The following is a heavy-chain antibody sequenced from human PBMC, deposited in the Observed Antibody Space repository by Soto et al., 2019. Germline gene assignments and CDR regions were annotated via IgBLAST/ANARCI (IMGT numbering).Heavy chain of an antibody. CDR3: ARDIGYGGN. V-gene: IGHV3-74*01. D-gene: IGHD3-16*01. CDR2: ISTDGSIT. CDR1: GFALSTSW. J-gene: IGHJ4*02. Sequence: EVQLVESGGGLVQPGGSLRLSCTTSGFALSTSWMHWVRQTPGKGLLWVSHISTDGSITNYADSAKGRFTISRDNAKNTLFLQMNNLRAEDTAVYFCARDIGYGGNWGQGTLVTVSS.